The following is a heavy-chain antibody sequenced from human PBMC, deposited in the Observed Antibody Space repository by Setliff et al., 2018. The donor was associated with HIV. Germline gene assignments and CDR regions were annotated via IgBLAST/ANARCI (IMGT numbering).Heavy chain of an antibody. J-gene: IGHJ5*02. CDR1: GFSISSDGFY. CDR2: IAKTGST. V-gene: IGHV4-61*02. D-gene: IGHD5-12*01. Sequence: PSETLSLTCTLSGFSISSDGFYWNWIRQPAGKGLEWIGRIAKTGSTNYNPSLKSRLTISMDTSKNQFSLKLNSVTAADTAVYYCARDFKRYNSPCRFDPWGPGTLVTVSS. CDR3: ARDFKRYNSPCRFDP.